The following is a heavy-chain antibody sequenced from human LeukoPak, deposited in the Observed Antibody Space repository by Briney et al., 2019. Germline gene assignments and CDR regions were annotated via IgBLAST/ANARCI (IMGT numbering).Heavy chain of an antibody. CDR3: ARHGELGWPNLDY. CDR1: GYSISSGYY. CDR2: IYYSGST. D-gene: IGHD2-21*01. V-gene: IGHV4-38-2*02. Sequence: NASETLSLTCTVSGYSISSGYYWGWIRQPPGKGLEWIGSIYYSGSTYYNPSLKSRVTISVDTSKNQFSLKLSSVTAADTAVYYCARHGELGWPNLDYWGQGTLVTVSS. J-gene: IGHJ4*02.